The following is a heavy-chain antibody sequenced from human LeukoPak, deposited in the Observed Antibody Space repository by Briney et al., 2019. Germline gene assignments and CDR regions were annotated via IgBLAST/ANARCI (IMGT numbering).Heavy chain of an antibody. CDR3: ARDLSPYYDSGGYLI. CDR2: ISYDGSNK. V-gene: IGHV3-30-3*01. Sequence: GGSLRFSCAASGFTFSSYAMHWVRQAPGKGLEWVAVISYDGSNKYYADSVKGRFTISRDNSKNTLYLQMNSLRAEDTAVYYCARDLSPYYDSGGYLIWGQGTLVTDSS. J-gene: IGHJ4*02. D-gene: IGHD3-22*01. CDR1: GFTFSSYA.